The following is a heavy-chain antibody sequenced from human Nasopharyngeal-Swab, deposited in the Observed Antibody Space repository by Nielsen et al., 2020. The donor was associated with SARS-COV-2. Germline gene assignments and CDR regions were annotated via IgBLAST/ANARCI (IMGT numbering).Heavy chain of an antibody. CDR3: ARGPYYYDSSGYRAYYYYMDV. D-gene: IGHD3-22*01. J-gene: IGHJ6*03. V-gene: IGHV1-8*01. Sequence: VRQMPGKGLVWMGWMNPNSGNTGYAQKFQGRVTMTRNTSISTAYMELSSLRSEDTAVYYCARGPYYYDSSGYRAYYYYMDVWGKGTTVTVSS. CDR2: MNPNSGNT.